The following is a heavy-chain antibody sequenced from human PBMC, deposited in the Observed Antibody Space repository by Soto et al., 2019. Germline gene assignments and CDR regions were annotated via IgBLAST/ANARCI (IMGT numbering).Heavy chain of an antibody. D-gene: IGHD2-21*01. CDR1: EFTFSNYA. J-gene: IGHJ5*02. CDR2: IRASCAAT. V-gene: IGHV3-23*01. Sequence: EVQLLESGGGLVQPGGSLRLSCTASEFTFSNYAMSWVRQAPGKGLEWVSAIRASCAATYYVDSVNGRFTISRDNSKNTLYVQMNSLRAEDTGVYYCARGAVLATTAGGWCNWFDPWVQGTLVTVSS. CDR3: ARGAVLATTAGGWCNWFDP.